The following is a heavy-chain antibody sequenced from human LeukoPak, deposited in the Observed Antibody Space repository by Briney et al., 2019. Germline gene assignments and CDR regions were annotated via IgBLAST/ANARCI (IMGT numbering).Heavy chain of an antibody. J-gene: IGHJ4*02. V-gene: IGHV3-23*01. CDR1: GFTFNIYA. D-gene: IGHD5-18*01. Sequence: GGSLRLSCAASGFTFNIYAMTWVRQAPGRGLQWVSTINYNGGATYYADSVKGRFTISRDNPKNTLYLQMNSLRADDTAVYYCAKGVGTAMDYWGQGTLVTVSS. CDR3: AKGVGTAMDY. CDR2: INYNGGAT.